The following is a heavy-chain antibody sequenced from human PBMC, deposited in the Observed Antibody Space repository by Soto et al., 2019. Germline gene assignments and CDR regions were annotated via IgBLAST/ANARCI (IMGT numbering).Heavy chain of an antibody. Sequence: QLQLQESGPGLVKPSETLSLTCTVSGGSISSSSYYWGWIRQPPGKGLEWIGSIYYSGSTYYNPSLKSRVTISVDTSKNQFSLKLSSVTAADTAVYYCASRYGDYVPFDYWGQGTLVTVSS. D-gene: IGHD4-17*01. CDR1: GGSISSSSYY. CDR3: ASRYGDYVPFDY. CDR2: IYYSGST. J-gene: IGHJ4*02. V-gene: IGHV4-39*01.